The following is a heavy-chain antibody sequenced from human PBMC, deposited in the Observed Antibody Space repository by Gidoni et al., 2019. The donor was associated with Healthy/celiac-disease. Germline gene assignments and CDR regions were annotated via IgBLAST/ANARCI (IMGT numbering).Heavy chain of an antibody. Sequence: QVQLQQWGAGLLKPSETLSLTCAVYGGSFSGYYWSWIRQPPGKGLEWIGEINHSGSTNYNPSLKSRVTISVDTSKNQFSLKLSSVTAADTAVYYCATRWARWLAATPYFDYWGQGTLVTVSS. V-gene: IGHV4-34*01. CDR1: GGSFSGYY. D-gene: IGHD2-15*01. CDR3: ATRWARWLAATPYFDY. J-gene: IGHJ4*02. CDR2: INHSGST.